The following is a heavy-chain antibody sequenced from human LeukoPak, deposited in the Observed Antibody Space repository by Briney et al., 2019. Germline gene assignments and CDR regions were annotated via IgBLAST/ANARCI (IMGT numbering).Heavy chain of an antibody. CDR2: ISSSSSYI. CDR3: AKATTDLTGEADY. Sequence: GGSLRLSCAASGFTFSSYSMNWVRQAPGKGLEWVSSISSSSSYIYYADSVKGRFTISRDNAKNSLYLQMNSLRAEDTAVYYCAKATTDLTGEADYWGQGTLVTVSS. CDR1: GFTFSSYS. D-gene: IGHD7-27*01. V-gene: IGHV3-21*04. J-gene: IGHJ4*02.